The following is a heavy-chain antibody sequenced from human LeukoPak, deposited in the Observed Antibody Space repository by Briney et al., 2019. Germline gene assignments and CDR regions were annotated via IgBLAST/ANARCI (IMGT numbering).Heavy chain of an antibody. V-gene: IGHV3-33*01. CDR2: IWYDGSNK. J-gene: IGHJ6*02. CDR1: GFTFRSYG. Sequence: GGSLRLSCAASGFTFRSYGMHWVRQAPGKGLEWVAVIWYDGSNKYYADSVKGRFTISRDNSKNTLYLQMNSLRAEDTAVYYCARDPLLYGDYYYGMDVWGQGTTVTVSS. CDR3: ARDPLLYGDYYYGMDV. D-gene: IGHD4-17*01.